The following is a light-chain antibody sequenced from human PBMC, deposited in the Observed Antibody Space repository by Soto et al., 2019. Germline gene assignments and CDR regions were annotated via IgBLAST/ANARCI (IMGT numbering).Light chain of an antibody. Sequence: DIQMTQSPSTLSASVGDRVTITCRASQSISSWLAWYQQKPGKAPKRLIYKASSLESGVPSRFSGSGSATEFTLTISSLQPDDFATYYCQQYDSFSLAFGGGTKVEIK. CDR1: QSISSW. CDR2: KAS. CDR3: QQYDSFSLA. V-gene: IGKV1-5*03. J-gene: IGKJ4*01.